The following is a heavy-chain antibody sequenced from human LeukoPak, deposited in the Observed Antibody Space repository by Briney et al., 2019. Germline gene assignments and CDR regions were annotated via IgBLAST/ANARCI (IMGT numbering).Heavy chain of an antibody. CDR2: IYYSGSN. V-gene: IGHV4-59*08. CDR1: GGSIRSHY. D-gene: IGHD3-10*01. CDR3: ARQYYGSGSDHYYYYYGMDV. J-gene: IGHJ6*02. Sequence: PSETLSLTCTVSGGSIRSHYWSWIRQPPGKGLEWIGYIYYSGSNNYNHSLKSRVHISVATSKNHFSLKLTSVTAAATAVYYCARQYYGSGSDHYYYYYGMDVWGQGTTVTVSS.